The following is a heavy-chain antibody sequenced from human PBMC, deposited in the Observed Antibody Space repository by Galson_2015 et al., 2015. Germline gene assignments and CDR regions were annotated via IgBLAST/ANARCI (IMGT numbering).Heavy chain of an antibody. CDR1: GFTFSSYG. Sequence: SLRLSCAASGFTFSSYGMHWVRQAPGKGLEWVAVIWYDGSNKYYADSVKGRFTISRDNSKNTLYLQMNSLRAEDTALYYCARDPGYYGSGSYSYWGQGTLVTVSS. D-gene: IGHD3-10*01. V-gene: IGHV3-33*01. CDR3: ARDPGYYGSGSYSY. J-gene: IGHJ4*02. CDR2: IWYDGSNK.